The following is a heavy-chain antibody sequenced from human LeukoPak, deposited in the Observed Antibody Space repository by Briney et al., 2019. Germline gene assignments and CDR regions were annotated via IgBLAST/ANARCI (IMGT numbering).Heavy chain of an antibody. D-gene: IGHD2-15*01. Sequence: PGGSLRLSCAASGFTVSNNYMTWVRQAPGKGLEWVSAFSGGGDSFYADSVRGRFSISADKSKNILYLQMNSLRVEDTAVYYCGKEVERHFDLRYWGRGTPVTVSS. J-gene: IGHJ4*02. CDR3: GKEVERHFDLRY. CDR1: GFTVSNNY. V-gene: IGHV3-53*01. CDR2: FSGGGDS.